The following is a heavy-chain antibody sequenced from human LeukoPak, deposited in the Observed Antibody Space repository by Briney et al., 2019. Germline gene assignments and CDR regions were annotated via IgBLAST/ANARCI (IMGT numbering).Heavy chain of an antibody. J-gene: IGHJ3*01. CDR2: IYYTGTT. Sequence: SETLSLTCIVSGGSVSSYYGSCFRQRPWKGLGWIGFIYYTGTTDSNPSLKGRVTMSVDTSTNQFSLELSSVTAADTAVYYCATGSRSSTSDAFDVWGQGTMVTVSS. D-gene: IGHD6-6*01. V-gene: IGHV4-59*02. CDR1: GGSVSSYY. CDR3: ATGSRSSTSDAFDV.